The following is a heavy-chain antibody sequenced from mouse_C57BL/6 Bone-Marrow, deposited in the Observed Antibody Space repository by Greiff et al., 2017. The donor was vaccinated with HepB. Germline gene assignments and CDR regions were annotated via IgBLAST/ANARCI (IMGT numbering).Heavy chain of an antibody. CDR2: ISSGGDYI. CDR3: TRSNWALYAMDY. CDR1: GFTFSSYA. D-gene: IGHD4-1*01. V-gene: IGHV5-9-1*02. Sequence: EVQVVESGEGLVKPGGSLKLSCAASGFTFSSYAMSWVRQTPEKRLEWVAYISSGGDYIYYADTVKGRFTISRDNARNTLYLQMSSLKSEDTAMYYCTRSNWALYAMDYWGQGTSVTVSS. J-gene: IGHJ4*01.